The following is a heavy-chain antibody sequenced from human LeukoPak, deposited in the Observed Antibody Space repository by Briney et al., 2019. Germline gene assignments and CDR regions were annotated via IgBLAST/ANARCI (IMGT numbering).Heavy chain of an antibody. CDR2: IYYSGST. Sequence: SETLSLTCAVSGGSISSGGYSWSWIRQPPGKGLEWIGYIYYSGSTYYNPSLKSRVTISVDTSKNQFSLRLSSVTAADTAVYYCARVTGYMIEDYFDYWGQGTLVTVSS. V-gene: IGHV4-30-4*07. CDR3: ARVTGYMIEDYFDY. J-gene: IGHJ4*02. CDR1: GGSISSGGYS. D-gene: IGHD3-22*01.